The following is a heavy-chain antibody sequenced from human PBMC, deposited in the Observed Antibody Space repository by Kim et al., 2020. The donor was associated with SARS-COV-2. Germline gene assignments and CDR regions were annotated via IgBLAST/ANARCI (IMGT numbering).Heavy chain of an antibody. D-gene: IGHD3-9*01. V-gene: IGHV4-31*03. CDR3: ARDLGYYDILTGYHPDAFVI. Sequence: SETLSLTCTVSGGSISSGGYYWSWIRQHPGKGLEWIGYIYYSGSTYYNPSLKSRVTISVDTSKNQFSLKLSSVTAADTAVYYFARDLGYYDILTGYHPDAFVIWGQGTMVTVSS. CDR2: IYYSGST. CDR1: GGSISSGGYY. J-gene: IGHJ3*02.